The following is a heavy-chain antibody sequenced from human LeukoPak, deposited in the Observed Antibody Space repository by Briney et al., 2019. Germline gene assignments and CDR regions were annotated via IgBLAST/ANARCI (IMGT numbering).Heavy chain of an antibody. CDR2: INPNSGAT. D-gene: IGHD3-16*01. V-gene: IGHV1-2*02. Sequence: ASVKVSCKASGYTFTGYYMHWVRQAPGQGLEWMGWINPNSGATNYAQNFQGRVTMTRDTSISTAYMELSRLRSDDTAVYYCARVRYGYVRGNLHYYYYMDVWGKGTTVTVSS. J-gene: IGHJ6*03. CDR3: ARVRYGYVRGNLHYYYYMDV. CDR1: GYTFTGYY.